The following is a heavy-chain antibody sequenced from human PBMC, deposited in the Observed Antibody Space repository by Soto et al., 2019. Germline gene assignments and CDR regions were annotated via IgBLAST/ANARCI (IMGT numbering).Heavy chain of an antibody. D-gene: IGHD3-3*01. V-gene: IGHV4-4*02. CDR3: ARGSEPYYDFWSGHYYYYGMDV. Sequence: SETLSLTCAVSGGSISSSNWWSWVRQPPGKGLEWIGEIYHSGSTNYNPSLKSRVTISVDKSKNQFSLKLSSVTAADTAVYYCARGSEPYYDFWSGHYYYYGMDVWGQGTTVTV. CDR2: IYHSGST. CDR1: GGSISSSNW. J-gene: IGHJ6*02.